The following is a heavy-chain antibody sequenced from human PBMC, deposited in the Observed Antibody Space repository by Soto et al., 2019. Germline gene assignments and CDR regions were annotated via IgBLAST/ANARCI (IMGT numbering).Heavy chain of an antibody. Sequence: GGSLRLSXAASGFTVSSNYMSWVRQAPGKGLEWVSVIYSGGSTYYVDSVKGRFTISRDNSKNTLYLQMNSLRAEDTAVYYCARGRAAAGRLDVWGQGTTVTVSS. CDR1: GFTVSSNY. CDR3: ARGRAAAGRLDV. D-gene: IGHD6-13*01. J-gene: IGHJ6*02. V-gene: IGHV3-53*01. CDR2: IYSGGST.